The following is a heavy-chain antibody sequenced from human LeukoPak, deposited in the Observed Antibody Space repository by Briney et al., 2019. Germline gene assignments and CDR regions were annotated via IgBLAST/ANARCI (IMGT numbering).Heavy chain of an antibody. D-gene: IGHD6-13*01. Sequence: GGSLRLSCAASGFTFSSYWMHWVRQAPGKGLGWVSRINSDGSSTSYADSVKGRFTISRDNAKNTLYLQMNSLRAEDTAVYYCAQKTPGTHPFDYWGQGTLVTVSS. V-gene: IGHV3-74*01. J-gene: IGHJ4*02. CDR3: AQKTPGTHPFDY. CDR1: GFTFSSYW. CDR2: INSDGSST.